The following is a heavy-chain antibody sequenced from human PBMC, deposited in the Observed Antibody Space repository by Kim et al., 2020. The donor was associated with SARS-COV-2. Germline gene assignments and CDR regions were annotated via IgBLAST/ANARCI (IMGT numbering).Heavy chain of an antibody. V-gene: IGHV3-21*01. CDR3: ARDGPRGGGYDSSLYYYYYGMDV. Sequence: GGSLRLSCAASGFTFSSYSMNWVRQAPGKGLEWVSSISSSSSYIYYADSVKGRFTISRDNAKNSLYLQMNSLRAEDTAVYYCARDGPRGGGYDSSLYYYYYGMDVWGQGTTVTVSS. J-gene: IGHJ6*02. D-gene: IGHD5-12*01. CDR2: ISSSSSYI. CDR1: GFTFSSYS.